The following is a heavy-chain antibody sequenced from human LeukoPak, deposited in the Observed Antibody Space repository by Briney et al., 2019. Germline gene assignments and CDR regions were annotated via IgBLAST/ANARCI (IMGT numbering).Heavy chain of an antibody. D-gene: IGHD5-18*01. J-gene: IGHJ4*02. V-gene: IGHV3-23*01. Sequence: GGSLRLSCAASGFTFSTYAMSWVRQAPGKGLEWVSTLTAGGETTFYADSVKGRFSISRDNSKDTLYLQMNSLRAEDTAVYYCAKDLGYSYGRSDCWGQGTLVTVSS. CDR3: AKDLGYSYGRSDC. CDR2: LTAGGETT. CDR1: GFTFSTYA.